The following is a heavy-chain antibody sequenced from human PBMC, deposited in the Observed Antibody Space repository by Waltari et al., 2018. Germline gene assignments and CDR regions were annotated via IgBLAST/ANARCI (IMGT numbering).Heavy chain of an antibody. CDR3: ARTHSSSPDWFDP. J-gene: IGHJ5*02. CDR1: GWSFSGSS. V-gene: IGHV4-34*01. CDR2: INHSGST. Sequence: QVQLQQWGAGLLKPSETLSLTCAVYGWSFSGSSWSWFRQPPGKGLEWIGEINHSGSTNYNPSLKSRVTISVDTSKNQFSLKLSSVTAADTAVYYCARTHSSSPDWFDPWGQGTLVTVSS. D-gene: IGHD6-13*01.